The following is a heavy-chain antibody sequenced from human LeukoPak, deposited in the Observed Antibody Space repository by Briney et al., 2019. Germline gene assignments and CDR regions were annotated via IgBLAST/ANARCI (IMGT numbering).Heavy chain of an antibody. J-gene: IGHJ4*02. CDR1: GFAFSSYW. V-gene: IGHV3-7*01. D-gene: IGHD3-22*01. CDR2: IKQDGSEK. Sequence: GGSLRLSCAASGFAFSSYWMSWVRQAPGKGLEWVANIKQDGSEKYYVDSVKGRFTISRDNAKNSLYLQMNSLRAEDTAVYYCARDLLVGGSGYHYWGQGTLVTVSS. CDR3: ARDLLVGGSGYHY.